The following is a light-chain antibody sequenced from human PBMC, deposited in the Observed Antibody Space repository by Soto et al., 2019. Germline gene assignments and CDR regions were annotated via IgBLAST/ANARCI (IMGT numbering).Light chain of an antibody. CDR2: DVT. CDR1: SSDVGGYNY. V-gene: IGLV2-11*01. J-gene: IGLJ1*01. Sequence: QSVLTQPRSVSGSPGQSVTISCTGTSSDVGGYNYVSWYQQHPGKVPKLMIYDVTKRPSGVPDRFSGTKSGNTASLTISGLQAEDEADYYCCSYAGSYTYVFGTGTNITVL. CDR3: CSYAGSYTYV.